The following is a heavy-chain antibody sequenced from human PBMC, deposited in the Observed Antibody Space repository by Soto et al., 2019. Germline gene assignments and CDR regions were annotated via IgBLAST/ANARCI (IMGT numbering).Heavy chain of an antibody. CDR3: AKDWLLGA. CDR1: GFTFSNSA. D-gene: IGHD3-16*01. J-gene: IGHJ5*02. Sequence: EGQLLESGGGLVQPGGSLRLSCAASGFTFSNSAMNWVRQTPGKGLEWVSAISGRGDTTYYVDSVTGRFTISRDNSKNTLSLQMNILSAEDTAVYYCAKDWLLGAWGQGTLVTVSS. CDR2: ISGRGDTT. V-gene: IGHV3-23*01.